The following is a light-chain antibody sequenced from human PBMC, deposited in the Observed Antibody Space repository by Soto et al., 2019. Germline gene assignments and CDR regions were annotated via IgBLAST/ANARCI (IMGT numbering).Light chain of an antibody. CDR1: QDITND. J-gene: IGKJ5*01. V-gene: IGKV1-33*01. Sequence: DIQMTQSPSSLSASVGDRVTITCQASQDITNDLTWYQQKPGKAPRLLLYDASSLETGVPSRFSGSGSGTDFTFTISSLQPEDIATYYCQHYDHFPITFGQGTRLEIK. CDR3: QHYDHFPIT. CDR2: DAS.